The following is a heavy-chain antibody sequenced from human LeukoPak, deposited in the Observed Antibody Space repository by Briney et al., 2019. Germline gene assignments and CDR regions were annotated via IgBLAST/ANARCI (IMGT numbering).Heavy chain of an antibody. J-gene: IGHJ4*02. D-gene: IGHD3-22*01. Sequence: SETLSLTCAVSGGSISSSNWWSWVRQPPGKGLEWIGEIYHSGSTNYNPSLKSRVTISVDKSKNQFSLKLSSVTAADTAVYYCARDGHGGDSSGGIDYWGQGTLVTVSS. CDR1: GGSISSSNW. CDR3: ARDGHGGDSSGGIDY. CDR2: IYHSGST. V-gene: IGHV4-4*02.